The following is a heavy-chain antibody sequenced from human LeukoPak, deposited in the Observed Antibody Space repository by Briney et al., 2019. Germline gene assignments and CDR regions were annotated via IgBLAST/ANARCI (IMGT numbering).Heavy chain of an antibody. CDR3: AKVSDYYDRSGLLDY. CDR2: ISYEGSNK. CDR1: GFTFSSYG. V-gene: IGHV3-30*18. D-gene: IGHD3-22*01. Sequence: GRSLSLSCAASGFTFSSYGMHWVRQAPGKGLGWVAVISYEGSNKYYADSVKGRFTISRDNSKHTLYLQMNSLRAEDTAVYYCAKVSDYYDRSGLLDYWSQGSLVTVSS. J-gene: IGHJ4*02.